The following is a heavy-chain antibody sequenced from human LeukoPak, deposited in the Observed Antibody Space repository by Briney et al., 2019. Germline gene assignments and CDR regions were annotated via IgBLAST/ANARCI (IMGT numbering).Heavy chain of an antibody. CDR3: AKDSWEVGATAEIDY. Sequence: GGSLRLSCAASGFTFSSYGMHWVRQAPGKGLEWMAFIRYDGSNKYYSDSVKGRFTISRDNSKNTLYLQMNSLRAEDTAVYYCAKDSWEVGATAEIDYWGQGTLVTVSS. CDR1: GFTFSSYG. V-gene: IGHV3-30*02. CDR2: IRYDGSNK. J-gene: IGHJ4*02. D-gene: IGHD1-26*01.